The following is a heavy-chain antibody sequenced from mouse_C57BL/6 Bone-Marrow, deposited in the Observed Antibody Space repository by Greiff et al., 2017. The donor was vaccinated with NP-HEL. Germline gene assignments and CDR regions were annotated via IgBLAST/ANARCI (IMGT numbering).Heavy chain of an antibody. CDR3: ARWGYGSSPYYFDY. D-gene: IGHD1-1*01. CDR1: GYAFSSSW. CDR2: IYPGDGDT. V-gene: IGHV1-82*01. Sequence: QVQLQQSGPELVKPGASVKISCKASGYAFSSSWMNWVKQRPGKGLEWIGRIYPGDGDTNYNGKFKGKATLTADKSSSTAYMQLSSLTSEDSAVYFCARWGYGSSPYYFDYWGQGTTLTVSS. J-gene: IGHJ2*01.